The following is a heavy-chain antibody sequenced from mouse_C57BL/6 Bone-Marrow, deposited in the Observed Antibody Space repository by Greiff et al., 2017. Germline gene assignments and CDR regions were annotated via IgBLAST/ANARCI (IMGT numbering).Heavy chain of an antibody. V-gene: IGHV1-55*01. J-gene: IGHJ4*01. CDR1: GYTFTSYW. CDR2: IYPGSGST. D-gene: IGHD2-4*01. Sequence: VQLQQPGAELVKPGASVKMSCKASGYTFTSYWITWVKQRPGQGLEWIGDIYPGSGSTNYNEKFKSKATLTVDTSSSTAYMQLSSLTSEDSAVYYCAREGGLRRRYYAMDYRGQGTSVTVSS. CDR3: AREGGLRRRYYAMDY.